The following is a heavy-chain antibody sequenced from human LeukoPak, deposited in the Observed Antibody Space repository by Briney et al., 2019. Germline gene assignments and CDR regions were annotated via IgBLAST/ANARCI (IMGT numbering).Heavy chain of an antibody. V-gene: IGHV4-4*07. Sequence: SETLSLTCTVSGGSISSYYWSWIRQSPEKGLEWIGDIYTSGSTNYNPSLKSRVTISVDTSKNQFSLKLTSVPAAHTAVYYCATILIIMGKDAFVLGREDTVVRVSS. J-gene: IGHJ3*01. CDR2: IYTSGST. CDR3: ATILIIMGKDAFVL. CDR1: GGSISSYY. D-gene: IGHD3-10*01.